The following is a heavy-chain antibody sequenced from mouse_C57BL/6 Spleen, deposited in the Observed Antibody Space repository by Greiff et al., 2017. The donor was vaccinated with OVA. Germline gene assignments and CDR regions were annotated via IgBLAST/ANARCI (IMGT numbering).Heavy chain of an antibody. CDR3: ARGGFRTLYYFDY. Sequence: VQLKESGPELVKPGASVKISCKASGYSFTGYYMNWVKQSPEKSLEWIGEINPSTGGTTYNQKFKAKATLTVDKSSSTAYMQLKSLTSEDSAVYYGARGGFRTLYYFDYWGQGTTLTVSS. J-gene: IGHJ2*01. CDR1: GYSFTGYY. CDR2: INPSTGGT. V-gene: IGHV1-42*01. D-gene: IGHD6-1*01.